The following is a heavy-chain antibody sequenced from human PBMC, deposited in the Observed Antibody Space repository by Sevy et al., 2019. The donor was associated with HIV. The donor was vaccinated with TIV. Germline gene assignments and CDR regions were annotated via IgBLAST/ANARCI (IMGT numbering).Heavy chain of an antibody. CDR2: ISSNGGST. Sequence: GGSLRLSCSASGFTFSSYAMHWVRQAPGKGLEYVSAISSNGGSTYYADSVKGRFTISRVNSKNMLYLQMSSLGAEDTAVYYCVKDGGSSGWYDSWCDSWGQGTLVTVSS. CDR3: VKDGGSSGWYDSWCDS. CDR1: GFTFSSYA. V-gene: IGHV3-64D*06. J-gene: IGHJ5*01. D-gene: IGHD6-13*01.